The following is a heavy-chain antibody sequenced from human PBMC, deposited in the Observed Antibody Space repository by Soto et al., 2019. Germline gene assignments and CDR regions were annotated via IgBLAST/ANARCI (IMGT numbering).Heavy chain of an antibody. V-gene: IGHV1-3*01. CDR3: ARDQMYGEWGADP. J-gene: IGHJ5*02. D-gene: IGHD4-17*01. Sequence: QVQFVQSGAEVKKPGTSVKVSCKASEYTFTSYAMHWVRQAPGQRLEWMGWINAGNGNTKYSQKFQGRVTITRDTSASTAYMELSSLRSEDTAVYYCARDQMYGEWGADPWGQGTLVTVSS. CDR1: EYTFTSYA. CDR2: INAGNGNT.